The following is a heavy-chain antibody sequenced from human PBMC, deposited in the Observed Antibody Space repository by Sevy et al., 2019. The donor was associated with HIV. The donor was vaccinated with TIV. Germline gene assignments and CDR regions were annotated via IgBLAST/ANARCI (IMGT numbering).Heavy chain of an antibody. CDR3: ARPGTMVWGIGFDP. CDR2: IYYSGST. D-gene: IGHD3-10*01. V-gene: IGHV4-39*01. CDR1: GGSISSSSYY. J-gene: IGHJ5*02. Sequence: SDTLSLTCTVSGGSISSSSYYWGWIRQPPGKGLEWIGSIYYSGSTYYNPSLKSRVTISVDTSKNQFSLKLSSVTAADTAVYYCARPGTMVWGIGFDPWGQGTLVTVSS.